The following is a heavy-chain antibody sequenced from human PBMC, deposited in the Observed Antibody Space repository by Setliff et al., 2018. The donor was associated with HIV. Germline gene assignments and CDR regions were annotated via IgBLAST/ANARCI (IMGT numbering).Heavy chain of an antibody. V-gene: IGHV4-59*01. J-gene: IGHJ6*03. Sequence: KPSETLSLTCTVSGGSISSYYWSWIRQPPGKGLEWIGYIYYSGSTNYNPSLKSRVTVLVDTSKNQVSLKLRSVTAADTAVYYCARAYGFSSSSHYYYYYMDVWGKGTTVTVSS. D-gene: IGHD6-6*01. CDR1: GGSISSYY. CDR3: ARAYGFSSSSHYYYYYMDV. CDR2: IYYSGST.